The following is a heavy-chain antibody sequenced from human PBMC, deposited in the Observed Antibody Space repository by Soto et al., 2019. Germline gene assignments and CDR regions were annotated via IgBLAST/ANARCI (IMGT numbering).Heavy chain of an antibody. V-gene: IGHV1-8*01. CDR3: AEDSSGYYY. J-gene: IGHJ4*02. Sequence: ASVKVSCKASGYTFTSYDINWVRQATGQGLEWMGWMNPSSGNTEYAQKFQGRVTMSRDTSTNTAYMELSSLRSEDTAVYYCAEDSSGYYYWGQGTQVTVSS. CDR2: MNPSSGNT. D-gene: IGHD3-22*01. CDR1: GYTFTSYD.